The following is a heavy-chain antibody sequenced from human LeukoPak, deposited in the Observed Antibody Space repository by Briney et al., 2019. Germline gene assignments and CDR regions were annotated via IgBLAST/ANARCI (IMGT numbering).Heavy chain of an antibody. J-gene: IGHJ4*02. CDR2: IASKTDGGAT. CDR3: TTGIRGD. D-gene: IGHD3-10*01. V-gene: IGHV3-15*07. Sequence: GGSLRLSCTASGLTVTNAWMNWVRQAPGEGLDWVGRIASKTDGGATDYAAPVKGRFTISRDDSKNTLNLQMNSLKTEDTAVYYCTTGIRGDWGQGTLVTVSS. CDR1: GLTVTNAW.